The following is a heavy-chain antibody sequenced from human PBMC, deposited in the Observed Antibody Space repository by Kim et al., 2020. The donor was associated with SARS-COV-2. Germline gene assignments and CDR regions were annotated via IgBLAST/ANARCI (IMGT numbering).Heavy chain of an antibody. CDR2: INPSGGST. J-gene: IGHJ6*02. Sequence: ASVKVSCKASGYTFTSYYMHWVRQAPGQGLEWMGIINPSGGSTSYAQKFQGRVTMTRDTSTSTVYMELSSLRSEDTAVYYCARDDRITMVRGVPSDYYYGMDVWGQGTTVTVS. D-gene: IGHD3-10*01. CDR3: ARDDRITMVRGVPSDYYYGMDV. V-gene: IGHV1-46*01. CDR1: GYTFTSYY.